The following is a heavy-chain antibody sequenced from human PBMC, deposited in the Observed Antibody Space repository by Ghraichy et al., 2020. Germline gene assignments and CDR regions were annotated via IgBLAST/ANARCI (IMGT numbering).Heavy chain of an antibody. D-gene: IGHD6-6*01. V-gene: IGHV3-11*01. CDR1: GFTFSDYY. J-gene: IGHJ4*02. CDR3: ARVPPPYSSLSLDY. Sequence: GGSLRLSCAASGFTFSDYYMSWIRQAPGKGLEWVSYISSSGSTIYYADSVKGRFTISRDNAKNSLYLQMNSLRAEDTAVYYCARVPPPYSSLSLDYWGQGTLVTVSS. CDR2: ISSSGSTI.